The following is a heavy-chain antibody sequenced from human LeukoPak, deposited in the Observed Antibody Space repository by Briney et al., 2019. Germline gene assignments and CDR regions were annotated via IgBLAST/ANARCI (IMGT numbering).Heavy chain of an antibody. Sequence: ASVKVPCKASGYTFTSYGISWLRQAPGQGLEWMGWISAYNVNTNYAQKLQRRVTMTTDTSTSTAYMELRSRRSDDTAVHYCVRERGYSYGYLGWFDPWGQGTLVTVSS. J-gene: IGHJ5*02. CDR2: ISAYNVNT. D-gene: IGHD5-18*01. CDR1: GYTFTSYG. CDR3: VRERGYSYGYLGWFDP. V-gene: IGHV1-18*01.